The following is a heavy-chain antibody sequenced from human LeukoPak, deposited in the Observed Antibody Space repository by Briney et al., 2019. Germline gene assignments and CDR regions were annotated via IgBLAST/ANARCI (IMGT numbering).Heavy chain of an antibody. V-gene: IGHV4-39*07. CDR1: SGSVSIHSHY. J-gene: IGHJ4*02. D-gene: IGHD3-10*01. Sequence: SETLSLTCTVSSGSVSIHSHYWGWVRQPPGMGLEWIGCIYYTGSTYYNASLKSRVTISVDTSKNQFSLNLTSVTAADTAVYYCTRDHYLSGFTWGQGTLVTVSS. CDR3: TRDHYLSGFT. CDR2: IYYTGST.